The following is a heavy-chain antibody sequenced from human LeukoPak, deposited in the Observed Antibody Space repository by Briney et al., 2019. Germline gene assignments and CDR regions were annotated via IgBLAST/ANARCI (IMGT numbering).Heavy chain of an antibody. CDR3: AREYYGSGSYYNVGY. V-gene: IGHV3-20*04. CDR1: GFTFNSYG. Sequence: GGSLRLSCAASGFTFNSYGMSWARQAPGKGLEWVSGINWNGGRTGYADSVKGRFTISRDNAKKSLYVQMNSLRAEDTALYYCAREYYGSGSYYNVGYWGQGTLVTVSS. CDR2: INWNGGRT. J-gene: IGHJ4*02. D-gene: IGHD3-10*01.